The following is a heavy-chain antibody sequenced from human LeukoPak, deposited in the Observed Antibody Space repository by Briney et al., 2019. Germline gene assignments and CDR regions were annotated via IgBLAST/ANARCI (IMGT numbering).Heavy chain of an antibody. D-gene: IGHD3-10*01. CDR2: IILILGIA. V-gene: IGHV1-69*04. Sequence: SVKVSCKASGGTFSSYAISWVRQAPGQGLEWMGRIILILGIANYAQKFQGRVTITADKSTSTAYMELSSLRSEDTAVYYCARGLSMVRGVINYYFDYWGQGTLVTVSS. J-gene: IGHJ4*02. CDR1: GGTFSSYA. CDR3: ARGLSMVRGVINYYFDY.